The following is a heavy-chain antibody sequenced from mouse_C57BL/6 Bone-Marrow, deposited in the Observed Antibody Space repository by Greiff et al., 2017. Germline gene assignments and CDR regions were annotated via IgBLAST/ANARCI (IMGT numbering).Heavy chain of an antibody. V-gene: IGHV14-4*01. CDR2: IDTENGDT. J-gene: IGHJ1*03. CDR1: GFHIKDAY. Sequence: EVQLQQSGPELVRPAHSVMLSCPASGFHIKDAYMHWVWQRPEQGLEWIGWIDTENGDTEYASKFQGRATITADTSSNTAYLQHSILTAEDTAGYDDTTDKCYFDTWGTGTTVTVST. CDR3: TTDKCYFDT.